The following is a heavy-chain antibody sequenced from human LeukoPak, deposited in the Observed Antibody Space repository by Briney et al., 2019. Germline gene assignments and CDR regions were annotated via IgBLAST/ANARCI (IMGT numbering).Heavy chain of an antibody. CDR2: IYSGGKT. D-gene: IGHD4-23*01. Sequence: GGSLRLSCAASGFTFSSYGMHWVRQAPGKGLEWVSVIYSGGKTDYADSVKGRFTISRDNSKNTLYLQMNSLRAEDTAVYYCARIADYGGNSGDYWGQGTQVTVSS. J-gene: IGHJ4*02. V-gene: IGHV3-53*01. CDR3: ARIADYGGNSGDY. CDR1: GFTFSSYG.